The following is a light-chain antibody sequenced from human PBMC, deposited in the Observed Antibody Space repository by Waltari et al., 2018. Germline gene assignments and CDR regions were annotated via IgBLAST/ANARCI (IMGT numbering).Light chain of an antibody. CDR1: GRAGCASDP. J-gene: IGLJ2*01. CDR2: DVT. Sequence: QSALTQPASVSGSPGQSITISCRGLGRAGCASDPVPWHQHHPGKAPQVIIYDVTNRPSGVSDRFSASKSANTASLTISRLQPEDEADYYCSSQTLDGLVLFGGGTRLTVL. V-gene: IGLV2-14*03. CDR3: SSQTLDGLVL.